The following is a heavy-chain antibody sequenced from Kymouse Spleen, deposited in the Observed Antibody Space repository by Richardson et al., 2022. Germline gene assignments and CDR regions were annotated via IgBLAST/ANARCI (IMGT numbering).Heavy chain of an antibody. D-gene: IGHD6-19*01. J-gene: IGHJ6*02. CDR1: GFTFSSYS. Sequence: EVQLVESGGGLVKPGGSLRLSCAASGFTFSSYSMNWVRQAPGKGLEWVSSISSSSSYIYYADSVKGRFTISRDNAKNSLYLQMNSLRAEDTAVYYCARPGIAVAGRDYYYYYGMDVWGQGTTVTVSS. CDR2: ISSSSSYI. V-gene: IGHV3-21*03. CDR3: ARPGIAVAGRDYYYYYGMDV.